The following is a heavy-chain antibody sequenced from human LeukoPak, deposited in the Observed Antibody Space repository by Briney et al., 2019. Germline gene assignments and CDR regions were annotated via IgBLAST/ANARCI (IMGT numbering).Heavy chain of an antibody. V-gene: IGHV3-53*01. J-gene: IGHJ5*01. CDR1: GFFVGNNY. CDR2: SYSGGRT. D-gene: IGHD2-2*01. CDR3: ARGPMVSAGFFDS. Sequence: PGGSLRLSCTVSGFFVGNNYMTWVRQAPGKGLECVSVSYSGGRTSYADSVKGRFTISRDNSKNMVYLQMNSLTVDDTATYYCARGPMVSAGFFDSWGQGTLVTVS.